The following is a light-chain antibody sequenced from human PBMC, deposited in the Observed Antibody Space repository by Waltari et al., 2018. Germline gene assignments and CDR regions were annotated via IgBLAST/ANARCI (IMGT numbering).Light chain of an antibody. CDR1: SSDVGGYNY. J-gene: IGLJ2*01. Sequence: QSALTQPASVSGSPGQSITISCTGTSSDVGGYNYVSWYQQHPGKAPNPRFYDVRKRPSGVSNRFSRSKSGNTASLTISGLQAEDEADYYCSSYTSSSTLVFGGGTKLTVL. CDR3: SSYTSSSTLV. CDR2: DVR. V-gene: IGLV2-14*01.